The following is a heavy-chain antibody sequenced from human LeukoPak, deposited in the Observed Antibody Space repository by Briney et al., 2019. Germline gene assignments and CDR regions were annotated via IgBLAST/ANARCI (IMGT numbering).Heavy chain of an antibody. J-gene: IGHJ4*02. D-gene: IGHD5-18*01. CDR1: GFTFSSYR. V-gene: IGHV3-21*01. Sequence: PGGALRLSCAASGFTFSSYRMNWVRQATGKGLEWVSSISSSSSYIYYADSVKGRFTISRDNAKNSLYLQMNSLRAEDTAVYYCARDLGSYGPFDYWGQGTLVTVSS. CDR3: ARDLGSYGPFDY. CDR2: ISSSSSYI.